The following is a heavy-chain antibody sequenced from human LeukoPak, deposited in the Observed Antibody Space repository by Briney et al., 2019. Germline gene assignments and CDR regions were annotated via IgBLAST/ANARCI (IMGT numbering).Heavy chain of an antibody. Sequence: GGSLRLSCAASGFAFSRYSMNWVRQAPGKGLEWVSSISYSGPHMFYADSVRGQFTISRDNAENSLFLQMNSLRAEDTAVYFCASNDYRDEGIDSWGQGTLVTVSS. CDR2: ISYSGPHM. J-gene: IGHJ4*02. V-gene: IGHV3-21*01. D-gene: IGHD4-17*01. CDR3: ASNDYRDEGIDS. CDR1: GFAFSRYS.